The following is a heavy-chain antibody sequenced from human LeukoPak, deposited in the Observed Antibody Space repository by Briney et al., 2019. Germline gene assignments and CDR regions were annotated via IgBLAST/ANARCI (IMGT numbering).Heavy chain of an antibody. CDR3: ARAHYSGSFGY. CDR1: GFTFDDYG. Sequence: GRSLRLSCAASGFTFDDYGMSWVRQAPGKGLEWVSGINWNGGSTGYADSVKGRFTISRDNAKNSLYLQMNSLRAEDAALYYCARAHYSGSFGYWGQGTLVTVSS. J-gene: IGHJ4*02. D-gene: IGHD1-26*01. CDR2: INWNGGST. V-gene: IGHV3-20*04.